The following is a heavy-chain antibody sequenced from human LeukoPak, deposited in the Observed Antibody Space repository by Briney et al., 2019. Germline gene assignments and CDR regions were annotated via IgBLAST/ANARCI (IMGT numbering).Heavy chain of an antibody. CDR2: IYYSGST. V-gene: IGHV4-59*01. Sequence: SETLSLTCTVSGGSISSYYWSWIRQPPGKGLEWIGYIYYSGSTNYNPSLKSRVTISLDTSKNQFSLKLSSVTAADTAVHYCAREEYNYGQFEYWGQGTLVTVSS. D-gene: IGHD5-18*01. CDR1: GGSISSYY. CDR3: AREEYNYGQFEY. J-gene: IGHJ4*02.